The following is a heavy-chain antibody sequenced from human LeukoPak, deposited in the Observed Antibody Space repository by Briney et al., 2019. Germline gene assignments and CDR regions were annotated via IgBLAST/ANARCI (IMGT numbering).Heavy chain of an antibody. CDR3: ARQTAYGPPSGDY. D-gene: IGHD4-17*01. CDR2: IYYSGST. CDR1: GGSISSSSYY. J-gene: IGHJ4*02. Sequence: SETLSLTCTVSGGSISSSSYYWGWIRQPPGQGLEWIGSIYYSGSTYYNPSLKSRVTISVDTSKNQFSLKLSSVTAADTAVYYCARQTAYGPPSGDYWGQGTLVTVSS. V-gene: IGHV4-39*01.